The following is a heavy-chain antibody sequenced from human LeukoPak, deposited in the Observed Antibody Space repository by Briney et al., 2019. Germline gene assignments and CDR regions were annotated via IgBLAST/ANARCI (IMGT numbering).Heavy chain of an antibody. J-gene: IGHJ4*02. CDR2: IKQDGSEK. D-gene: IGHD2-2*01. V-gene: IGHV3-7*01. Sequence: GGSLRLSCAASGFTFSSYWMSWVRQAPGKGLEWVANIKQDGSEKYYVDSVKGRFTISRDNAMNSLYLQMNSLRAEDTAVYYCARNQVLGYCSSTSCSDYFDYWGQGTLVTVSS. CDR3: ARNQVLGYCSSTSCSDYFDY. CDR1: GFTFSSYW.